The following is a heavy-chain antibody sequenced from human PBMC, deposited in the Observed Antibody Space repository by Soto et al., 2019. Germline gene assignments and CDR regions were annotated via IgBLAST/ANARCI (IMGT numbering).Heavy chain of an antibody. CDR2: IYYSGST. CDR3: ASNSYGYTFYDY. D-gene: IGHD5-18*01. Sequence: QVQLQESGPGLVKPSQTLSLTCTVSGGSISSGDYYWSWIRQPPGKGLEWIGYIYYSGSTYYNPSLKRRVTISVDTSTTQCSRKLSSVTAADTAVYYCASNSYGYTFYDYRGQGTLVTVSS. J-gene: IGHJ4*02. CDR1: GGSISSGDYY. V-gene: IGHV4-30-4*01.